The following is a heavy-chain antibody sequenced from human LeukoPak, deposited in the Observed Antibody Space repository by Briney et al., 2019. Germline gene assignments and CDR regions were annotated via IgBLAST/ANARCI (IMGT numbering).Heavy chain of an antibody. CDR1: GGSISSYY. D-gene: IGHD3-10*01. J-gene: IGHJ4*02. CDR3: ARGPYYYGSGTIDY. Sequence: PSETLSLTCTVSGGSISSYYWSWIRQPPGKGLEWIGEINHSGSTNYNPSLKSRVTISVDTSKNQFSLKLSSVTAADTAVYYCARGPYYYGSGTIDYWGQETLVTVSS. CDR2: INHSGST. V-gene: IGHV4-34*01.